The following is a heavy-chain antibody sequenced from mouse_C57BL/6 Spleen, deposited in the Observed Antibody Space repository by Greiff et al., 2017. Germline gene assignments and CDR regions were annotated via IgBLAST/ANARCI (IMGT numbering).Heavy chain of an antibody. CDR2: IRSKSNNYAT. J-gene: IGHJ4*01. CDR1: GFSFNTYA. CDR3: VRDAIYYGYDGDAMDY. D-gene: IGHD2-2*01. Sequence: EVMLVESGGGLVQPKGSLKLSCAASGFSFNTYAMNWVRQAPGKGLEWVARIRSKSNNYATYYADSVKDRFTISRDDSESMLYLKMNNLKTEDTAMYYCVRDAIYYGYDGDAMDYWGQGTSVTVSS. V-gene: IGHV10-1*01.